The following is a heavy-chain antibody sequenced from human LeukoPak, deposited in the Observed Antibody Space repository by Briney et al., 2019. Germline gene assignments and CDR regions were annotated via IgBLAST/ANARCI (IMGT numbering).Heavy chain of an antibody. CDR1: GFTFSSYG. J-gene: IGHJ4*02. Sequence: GGSLRLSCAASGFTFSSYGMHWFRQAPGKGLEWVAVIWYDGSNKYYADSVKGRFTISRDNSKNTLYLQMNSLRAEDTAVYYCARDGEVIVVENESNYFDYRGQGTLVTVSS. V-gene: IGHV3-33*01. D-gene: IGHD3-22*01. CDR2: IWYDGSNK. CDR3: ARDGEVIVVENESNYFDY.